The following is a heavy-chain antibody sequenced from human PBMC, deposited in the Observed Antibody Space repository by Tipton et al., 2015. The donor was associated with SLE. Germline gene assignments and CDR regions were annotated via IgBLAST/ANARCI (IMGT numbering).Heavy chain of an antibody. CDR3: ARDAGGVFDI. Sequence: TLSLTCTVSGGSISSGNYYWSWIRQPAGKGLEWIGYIYTSGSTNYNPSLKSRVTISVDTPKKQFSLKLSSVAATDTAVYYCARDAGGVFDIWGQGTMVTVSS. D-gene: IGHD2-8*02. J-gene: IGHJ3*02. CDR1: GGSISSGNYY. V-gene: IGHV4-61*09. CDR2: IYTSGST.